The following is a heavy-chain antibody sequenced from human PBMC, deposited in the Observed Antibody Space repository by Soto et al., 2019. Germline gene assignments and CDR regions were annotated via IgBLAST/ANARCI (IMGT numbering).Heavy chain of an antibody. D-gene: IGHD6-6*01. CDR3: ARGKGVEKQLAPYYYYYYGMDV. CDR1: GGTFSSYA. V-gene: IGHV1-69*13. CDR2: IIPIFGTA. Sequence: GASVKVSCKASGGTFSSYAISWVRQAPGQGLEWMGGIIPIFGTANYAQKFQGRVTITADESTSTAYMELSSLRSEDTAVYYCARGKGVEKQLAPYYYYYYGMDVWGQGTTVTVSS. J-gene: IGHJ6*02.